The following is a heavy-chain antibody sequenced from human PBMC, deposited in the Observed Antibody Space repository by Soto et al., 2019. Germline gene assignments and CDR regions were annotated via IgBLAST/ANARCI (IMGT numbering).Heavy chain of an antibody. J-gene: IGHJ5*02. CDR3: ARLIISSWGSNWFDP. V-gene: IGHV4-31*03. CDR2: IYYSGST. CDR1: GGSICSGGYY. Sequence: SETLSLTCTVSGGSICSGGYYWSWIRQHPGKGLEWIGYIYYSGSTYYNPSLKSRVTISVDTSKNQFSLKLSSVTAADTAVYYCARLIISSWGSNWFDPWGQGTLVTVSS. D-gene: IGHD3-16*01.